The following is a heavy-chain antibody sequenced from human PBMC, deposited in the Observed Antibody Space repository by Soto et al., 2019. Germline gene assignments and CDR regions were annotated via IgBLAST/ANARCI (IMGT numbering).Heavy chain of an antibody. D-gene: IGHD7-27*01. CDR2: IKQDGSEK. CDR1: GFTVSSYW. CDR3: ASRVSNLHFDF. Sequence: WVSLRLSCAASGFTVSSYWMSWVCQAPGKGLEWVANIKQDGSEKYYVDSVKGRFTISRDNAKNSLFLQMQSLRAEDKAVYYFASRVSNLHFDFWGQGTLVTVSS. V-gene: IGHV3-7*03. J-gene: IGHJ4*02.